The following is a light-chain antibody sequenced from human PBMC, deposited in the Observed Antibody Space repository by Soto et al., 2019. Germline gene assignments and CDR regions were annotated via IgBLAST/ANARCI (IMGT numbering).Light chain of an antibody. CDR1: QSVSSN. V-gene: IGKV3-11*01. CDR2: DAS. J-gene: IGKJ4*01. Sequence: EIVLTQSPATLSLSPGERATLSCRAGQSVSSNLAWYQQKLGQAPRLLIYDASKRATGIPARFSGSGSGTDFPLSISSLEPEDFAVYYCHQRLDWPLTFGGGTKVEIK. CDR3: HQRLDWPLT.